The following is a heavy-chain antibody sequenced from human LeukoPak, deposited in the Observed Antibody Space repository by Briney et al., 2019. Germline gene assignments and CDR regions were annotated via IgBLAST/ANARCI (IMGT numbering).Heavy chain of an antibody. V-gene: IGHV1-18*01. Sequence: ASVKVSCKASGYTFTSYGISWVRQAPGQGLEWMGWISAYNGNTNYAQKLQGRVTMTTDTSTSTAYMELRSLRSDDTAVFYCARALTTVTPPYYYYYYMDVWGKGTTVTVSS. J-gene: IGHJ6*03. CDR3: ARALTTVTPPYYYYYYMDV. D-gene: IGHD4-11*01. CDR1: GYTFTSYG. CDR2: ISAYNGNT.